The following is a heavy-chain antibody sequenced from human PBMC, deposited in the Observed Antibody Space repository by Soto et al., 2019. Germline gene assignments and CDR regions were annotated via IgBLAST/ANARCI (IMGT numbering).Heavy chain of an antibody. Sequence: ASVHVSCKASGYTFTSYDINWVRQATGQGLEWMGWMNPNSGNTGYAQKLQGRVTMTRNTSISTAYMELSSLRSEDTAVYYCGRDVQDIVPWGPKFDPWGQGTLVTVSS. CDR3: GRDVQDIVPWGPKFDP. D-gene: IGHD2-8*01. CDR2: MNPNSGNT. CDR1: GYTFTSYD. J-gene: IGHJ5*02. V-gene: IGHV1-8*01.